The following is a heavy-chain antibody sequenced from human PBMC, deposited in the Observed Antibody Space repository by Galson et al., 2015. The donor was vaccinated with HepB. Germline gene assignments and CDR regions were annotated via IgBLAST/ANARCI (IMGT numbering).Heavy chain of an antibody. CDR3: ARGTGYSYGPFDY. CDR2: ISSSRSYT. D-gene: IGHD5-18*01. CDR1: GFTFRNYS. V-gene: IGHV3-21*01. Sequence: SLRLSCAASGFTFRNYSMNWVRQAPGKGLEWLSFISSSRSYTSHTDSVKGRFTISRDNAKNFLYLQMNSLRAEDTAVYYCARGTGYSYGPFDYWGQGILVSVSS. J-gene: IGHJ4*02.